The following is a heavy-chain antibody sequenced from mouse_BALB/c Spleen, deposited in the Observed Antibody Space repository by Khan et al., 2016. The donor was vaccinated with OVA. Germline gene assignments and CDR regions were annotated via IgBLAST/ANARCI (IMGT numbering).Heavy chain of an antibody. CDR1: GFTFNTYA. CDR3: VRQDGLYGNYGFAY. V-gene: IGHV10-1*02. D-gene: IGHD2-1*01. Sequence: EVQLVESGGGLVQPKGSLKLSCAASGFTFNTYAMNWVRQAPGKGLEWVARITSKSNNYATYYADSVKDRFAIPRDDSQTMLYLQMHNLKTEDTAMYYCVRQDGLYGNYGFAYWGQGTLVTVSA. J-gene: IGHJ3*01. CDR2: ITSKSNNYAT.